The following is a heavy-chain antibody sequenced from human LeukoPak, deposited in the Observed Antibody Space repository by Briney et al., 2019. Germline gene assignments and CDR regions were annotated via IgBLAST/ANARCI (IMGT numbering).Heavy chain of an antibody. CDR1: GFTLTSDS. V-gene: IGHV3-48*04. D-gene: IGHD1-26*01. CDR3: AKGTVGAKY. J-gene: IGHJ4*02. CDR2: ISSGATTT. Sequence: GGSLRLSCAASGFTLTSDSMNWVRQAPGKGLEWISYISSGATTTYYADSVKGRFTISRDSAGNSLYLQINSLRVDDTAVYYCAKGTVGAKYWGQGTLVIVSS.